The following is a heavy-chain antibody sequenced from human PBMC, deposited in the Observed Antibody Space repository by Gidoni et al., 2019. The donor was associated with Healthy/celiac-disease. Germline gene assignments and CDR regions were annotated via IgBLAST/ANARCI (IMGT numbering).Heavy chain of an antibody. CDR1: GGSFSGYY. Sequence: QVQLQQWGAGLLKPSETLSLTCAVYGGSFSGYYWSWIRQPPGKGLEWIGEINHSGSTNYNPSLKSRVTISVDTSKNQFSLKLSSVTAADTAVYYCARGTTVVTPVNRYYYYYMDVWGKGTTVTVSS. CDR2: INHSGST. D-gene: IGHD4-17*01. CDR3: ARGTTVVTPVNRYYYYYMDV. V-gene: IGHV4-34*01. J-gene: IGHJ6*03.